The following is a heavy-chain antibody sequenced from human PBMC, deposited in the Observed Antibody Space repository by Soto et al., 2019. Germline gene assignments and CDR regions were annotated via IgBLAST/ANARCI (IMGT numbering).Heavy chain of an antibody. Sequence: EVQLVECGGGLIQPGGSLRLSCAASGFTVSSNYMSWVRQAPGKGLEWVSAISGSGGSTYYADSVKGRFTISRDNSKNTLYLQMNSLRAEDTAVYYCAKERTYYYGSGYYWGQGTLVTVSS. D-gene: IGHD3-10*01. CDR3: AKERTYYYGSGYY. CDR2: ISGSGGST. CDR1: GFTVSSNY. V-gene: IGHV3-23*04. J-gene: IGHJ4*02.